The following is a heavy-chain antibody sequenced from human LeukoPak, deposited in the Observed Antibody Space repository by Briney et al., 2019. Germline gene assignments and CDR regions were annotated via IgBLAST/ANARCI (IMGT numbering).Heavy chain of an antibody. CDR3: ARVGVDYSGNIIKYFFDY. J-gene: IGHJ4*02. CDR1: GVSISTYQ. D-gene: IGHD4-23*01. V-gene: IGHV4-59*01. CDR2: IYYSGSA. Sequence: SETLSLTCTVSGVSISTYQWSWIRQPPGQGREWCGNIYYSGSANYNPSLKSRVTISVDTSKNQFSLKLSPVTAADTAVYYCARVGVDYSGNIIKYFFDYWGQGTLVTVSS.